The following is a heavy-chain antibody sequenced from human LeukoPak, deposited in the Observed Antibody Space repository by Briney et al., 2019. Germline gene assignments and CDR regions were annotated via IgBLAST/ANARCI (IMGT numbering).Heavy chain of an antibody. V-gene: IGHV4-59*08. Sequence: PSETLSLTCTVSGDSISSSYWSWIRQPPGKRLEWIGCVHYSGITIYNPSLKSRVTISVVSSKNHFSLNLTSVTAADTAIYYCAKRWSGVPTWGQGALVTVSS. CDR2: VHYSGIT. CDR3: AKRWSGVPT. J-gene: IGHJ5*02. CDR1: GDSISSSY. D-gene: IGHD3-3*01.